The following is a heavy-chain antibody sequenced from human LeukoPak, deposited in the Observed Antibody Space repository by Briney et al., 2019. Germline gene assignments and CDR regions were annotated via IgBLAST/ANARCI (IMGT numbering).Heavy chain of an antibody. CDR3: ARDYGDYAWFDP. V-gene: IGHV3-48*02. CDR1: GFTFSSYS. Sequence: GGSLRLSCAASGFTFSSYSMNGVRGAPGKGREWVSYISSSSSTIYYADCVKGRFTISRDNAKNSLYLQMNSLRDEDTGVYYCARDYGDYAWFDPWGQGTLVTVSS. CDR2: ISSSSSTI. J-gene: IGHJ5*02. D-gene: IGHD4-17*01.